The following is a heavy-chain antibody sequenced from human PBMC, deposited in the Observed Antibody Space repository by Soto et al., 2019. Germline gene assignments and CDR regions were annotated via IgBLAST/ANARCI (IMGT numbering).Heavy chain of an antibody. V-gene: IGHV1-2*02. Sequence: QVQLVQSGAEVKKPGASVKVSCKASGYTFTGYYMHWVRQAPGQGLEWMGWINPNSGGTNYAQKFQARVTMTRDTPISTAYRELSRLRSDDTAVYYCARDTPRLWQLVPPLYYYYGMDVWGQGTTVTVSS. D-gene: IGHD6-6*01. CDR1: GYTFTGYY. J-gene: IGHJ6*02. CDR2: INPNSGGT. CDR3: ARDTPRLWQLVPPLYYYYGMDV.